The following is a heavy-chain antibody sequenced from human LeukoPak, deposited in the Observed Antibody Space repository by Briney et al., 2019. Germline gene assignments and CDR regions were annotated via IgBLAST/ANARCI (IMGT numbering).Heavy chain of an antibody. CDR2: INSDGSST. CDR3: ARVGPPAEPHSGYLPFHPGGYFDY. Sequence: PGESLRLSCEASGFTFSDYWMHWVRQAPGKGLVWVSRINSDGSSTTYADSVKGRFTISRDNSKNTLYLQMNSLRAEDTAVYYCARVGPPAEPHSGYLPFHPGGYFDYWGQGTLDTVSS. D-gene: IGHD3-22*01. V-gene: IGHV3-74*01. J-gene: IGHJ4*02. CDR1: GFTFSDYW.